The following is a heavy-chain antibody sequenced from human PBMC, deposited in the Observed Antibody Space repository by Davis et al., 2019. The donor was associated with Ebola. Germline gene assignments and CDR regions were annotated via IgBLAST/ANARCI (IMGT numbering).Heavy chain of an antibody. Sequence: AASVKVSCKASGYTFTGYYMHWVRQAPGQGLEWMGRINPNSGGTNYAQKFQGRVTMTRDTSISTAYMELSRLRSDDTAVYYCARDRYGTMIVVVNYGMDVWGQGTTVTVSS. D-gene: IGHD3-22*01. CDR3: ARDRYGTMIVVVNYGMDV. CDR1: GYTFTGYY. V-gene: IGHV1-2*06. J-gene: IGHJ6*02. CDR2: INPNSGGT.